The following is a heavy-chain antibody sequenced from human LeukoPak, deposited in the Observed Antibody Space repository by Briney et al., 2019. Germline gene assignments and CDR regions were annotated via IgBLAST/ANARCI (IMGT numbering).Heavy chain of an antibody. Sequence: GVSLKLSCAASGFTFSCYGMHWVRPAPGKGLEGVAFIRYDGSNKYYADSVRGRFTISRDNSKHTLYLQMNYLSVDATAIYSSTPPVGAPVRGWFDPWGQGTLVTVSS. V-gene: IGHV3-30*02. J-gene: IGHJ5*02. CDR2: IRYDGSNK. D-gene: IGHD2-2*01. CDR3: TPPVGAPVRGWFDP. CDR1: GFTFSCYG.